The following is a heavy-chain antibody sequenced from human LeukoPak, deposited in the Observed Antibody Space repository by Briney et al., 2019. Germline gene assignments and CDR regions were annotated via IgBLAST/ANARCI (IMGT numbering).Heavy chain of an antibody. CDR2: ISGSSTYI. D-gene: IGHD1-14*01. J-gene: IGHJ4*02. CDR1: GFTFSICG. V-gene: IGHV3-21*01. Sequence: GGSLRLSCAASGFTFSICGMNWVRQAPGKGLEWVSSISGSSTYIYYADSVKGRFTISRDNAKNSLYLQMNSLRAEDTAVYYCATPLTGLNYWGQGTLVTVSS. CDR3: ATPLTGLNY.